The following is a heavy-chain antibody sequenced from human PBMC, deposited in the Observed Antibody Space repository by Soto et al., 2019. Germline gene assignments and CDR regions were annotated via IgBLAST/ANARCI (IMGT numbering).Heavy chain of an antibody. D-gene: IGHD2-2*01. CDR3: ASGVVPNYYTYDY. Sequence: GASVKVSCKASGGTFSSYTISWVRQAPGQGLEWMGRIIPILGIANYAQKFQGRVTITADKSTSTAYMELSSLRSEDTAVYYCASGVVPNYYTYDYWGQGTLVTVSS. J-gene: IGHJ4*02. V-gene: IGHV1-69*02. CDR2: IIPILGIA. CDR1: GGTFSSYT.